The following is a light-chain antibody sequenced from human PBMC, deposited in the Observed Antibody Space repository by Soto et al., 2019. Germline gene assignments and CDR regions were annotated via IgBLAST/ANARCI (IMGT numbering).Light chain of an antibody. CDR2: DAS. CDR1: QSIGLA. V-gene: IGKV3D-15*01. J-gene: IGKJ2*01. Sequence: EIVSTQSPATLSLSPRERATLSCRASQSIGLAIAWYQHKPGQAPRLLIFDASQRATGIPARFSGSGSGTEFTLTINSLQSEDFAVYYCQQYNNWPHTFGQGTK. CDR3: QQYNNWPHT.